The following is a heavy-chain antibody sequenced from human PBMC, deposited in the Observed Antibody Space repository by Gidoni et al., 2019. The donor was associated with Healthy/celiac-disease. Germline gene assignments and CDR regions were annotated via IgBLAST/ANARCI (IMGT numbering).Heavy chain of an antibody. CDR2: ISSSGSTI. J-gene: IGHJ6*02. D-gene: IGHD5-12*01. V-gene: IGHV3-48*03. CDR3: ARVGGYDGYYGMDV. Sequence: EVQLVESGGGLVPPGGSLRLSCAASGFTFSSYEMNWVRQAPGKGLEWVSYISSSGSTIYYADSVKGRFTISRDNAKNSLYLQMNSLRAEDTAVYYCARVGGYDGYYGMDVWGQGTTVTVSS. CDR1: GFTFSSYE.